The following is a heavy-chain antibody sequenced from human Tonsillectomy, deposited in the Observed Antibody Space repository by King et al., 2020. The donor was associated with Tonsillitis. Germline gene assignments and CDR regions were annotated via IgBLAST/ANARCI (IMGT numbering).Heavy chain of an antibody. V-gene: IGHV3-23*04. CDR3: VKDQWFGDTDNSI. CDR1: GFTFSNYA. J-gene: IGHJ3*02. Sequence: DVQLVESGGGLVQPGGSLRLSCAASGFTFSNYAMTWVRQAPGKGLEWVSTISGSGGSTYYADSVKGRFTVSRDNSKNTLNLQMNSLRAEDTAVYYCVKDQWFGDTDNSIWGQGTMVTVSS. CDR2: ISGSGGST. D-gene: IGHD3-10*01.